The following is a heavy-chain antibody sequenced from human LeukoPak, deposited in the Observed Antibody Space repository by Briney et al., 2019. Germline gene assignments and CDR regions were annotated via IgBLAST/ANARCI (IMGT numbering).Heavy chain of an antibody. CDR2: INPSDGAT. D-gene: IGHD1-26*01. CDR3: ARGPWGGLSGSLWGLFASYYTYYYMDV. CDR1: GYTFTMYY. Sequence: ASVKVSCKASGYTFTMYYIHWVRQAPGQGLEWMGMINPSDGATTYAQRFQGRVTMTRDMSTTTVYMDLRSLRSEDTAVYFWARGPWGGLSGSLWGLFASYYTYYYMDVWGRGTTVTVSS. J-gene: IGHJ6*03. V-gene: IGHV1-46*01.